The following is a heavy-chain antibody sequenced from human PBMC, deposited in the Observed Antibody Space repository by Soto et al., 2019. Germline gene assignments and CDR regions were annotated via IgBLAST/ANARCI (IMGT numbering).Heavy chain of an antibody. J-gene: IGHJ6*02. V-gene: IGHV1-8*01. CDR1: GYTFTSYD. CDR2: MNPNSGNT. CDR3: ARGGGLRFLEWLLFPPPPYGMDV. Sequence: ASVKVSCKASGYTFTSYDINWVRQATGQGLEWMGWMNPNSGNTGYAQKFQGRVTMTRNTSISTAYLELSSLRSEDTAVYYCARGGGLRFLEWLLFPPPPYGMDVWGQGTTVTVSS. D-gene: IGHD3-3*01.